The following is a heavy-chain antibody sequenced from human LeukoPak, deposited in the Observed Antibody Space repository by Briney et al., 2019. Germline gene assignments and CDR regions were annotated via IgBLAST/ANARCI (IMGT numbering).Heavy chain of an antibody. CDR1: GGSFSGYY. Sequence: SETLSLTCALNGGSFSGYYWSWIRQSQGKGLEYIGETNHGGSVNYNPSLKSRVTISIETSKNQFSLNLTSVTAADTAVYYCARSTGGGPWGRGTLVIVPS. CDR3: ARSTGGGP. CDR2: TNHGGSV. V-gene: IGHV4-34*01. D-gene: IGHD2-2*01. J-gene: IGHJ5*02.